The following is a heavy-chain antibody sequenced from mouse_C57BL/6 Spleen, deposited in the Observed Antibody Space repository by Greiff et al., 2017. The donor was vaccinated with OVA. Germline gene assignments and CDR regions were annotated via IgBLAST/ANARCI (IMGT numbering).Heavy chain of an antibody. CDR2: IDPENGAT. J-gene: IGHJ2*01. CDR3: TTWNENFDY. Sequence: EVQLQQSGAELVRPGASVKLSCTASGFNIKDDYMHWVKQRPEQGLEWIGWIDPENGATEYASKFQGKATITADTSSNTAYLQLSSLTSEDTAVYYCTTWNENFDYWGQGTTLTVSS. CDR1: GFNIKDDY. V-gene: IGHV14-4*01.